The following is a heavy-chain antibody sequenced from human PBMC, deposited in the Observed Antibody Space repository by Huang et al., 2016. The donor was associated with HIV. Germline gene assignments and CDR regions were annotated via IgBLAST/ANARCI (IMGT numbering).Heavy chain of an antibody. Sequence: QVQLVESGGGVVQPGGSLRLSCAASGFPFNNHAMHWVRQAPGKGRDWVAVISNDGSNNYYADSVKGRFTISRDSSKSTLFLHMTSLRTEDTAVYYCARAKDTWDAYDIWGQGTMVIVSS. CDR1: GFPFNNHA. J-gene: IGHJ3*02. CDR2: ISNDGSNN. V-gene: IGHV3-30-3*01. CDR3: ARAKDTWDAYDI. D-gene: IGHD5-18*01.